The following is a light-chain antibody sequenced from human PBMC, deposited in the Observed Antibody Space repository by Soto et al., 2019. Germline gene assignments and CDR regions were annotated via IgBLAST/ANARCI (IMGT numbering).Light chain of an antibody. CDR3: LQDINYPWT. CDR1: QGIGNA. V-gene: IGKV1-6*01. Sequence: AIQLTQSPSSVSTSVGDRVTISSRASQGIGNALGWSQQKPGKPPKVLIYGASNLQSGVPPRFSGSGSGTDFTLAISTMQPEDSATYYCLQDINYPWTFGQGTKVDIK. CDR2: GAS. J-gene: IGKJ1*01.